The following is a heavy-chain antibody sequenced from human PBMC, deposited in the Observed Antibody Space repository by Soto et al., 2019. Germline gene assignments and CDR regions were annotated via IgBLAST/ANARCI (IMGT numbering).Heavy chain of an antibody. CDR1: GFTFSSYA. CDR3: AGHGIVVVTAIASNYYYGMDV. V-gene: IGHV3-23*01. Sequence: LRLSCAASGFTFSSYAMSWVRQAPGKGLEWVSAISGSGGSTYYADSVKGRFTISRDNSKNTLYLQMNSLRAEDTAVYYCAGHGIVVVTAIASNYYYGMDVWGQGTTVTVS. CDR2: ISGSGGST. D-gene: IGHD2-21*02. J-gene: IGHJ6*02.